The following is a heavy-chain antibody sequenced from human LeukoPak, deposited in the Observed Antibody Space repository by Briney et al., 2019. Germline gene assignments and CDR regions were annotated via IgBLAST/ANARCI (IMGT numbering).Heavy chain of an antibody. V-gene: IGHV1-18*01. J-gene: IGHJ5*02. CDR2: ISAYNGNT. CDR3: ARFSYYYASGENWFDP. Sequence: GASVKVSCKASGYTFTSYGISWVRQAPGQGLEWMGWISAYNGNTNYAQKLQGRVTMTTDTSTSTAYMELRSLRSDDTAVYYCARFSYYYASGENWFDPWGQGTLVTVSS. D-gene: IGHD3-10*01. CDR1: GYTFTSYG.